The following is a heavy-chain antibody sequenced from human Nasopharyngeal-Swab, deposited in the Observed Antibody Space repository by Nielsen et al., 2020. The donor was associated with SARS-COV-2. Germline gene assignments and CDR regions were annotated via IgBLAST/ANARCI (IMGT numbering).Heavy chain of an antibody. V-gene: IGHV4-39*07. J-gene: IGHJ6*02. CDR3: ARDQGWAVAGYYYYYGMDV. CDR2: IYYSGNT. D-gene: IGHD6-19*01. Sequence: SETLSLTCTVSGGSISSSSYYWGWIRQPPGKGLEWIGTIYYSGNTYYNPSLKSRVTISVDTSKNQFSLKLSSVTAADTAVYYCARDQGWAVAGYYYYYGMDVWGQGTTVTVSS. CDR1: GGSISSSSYY.